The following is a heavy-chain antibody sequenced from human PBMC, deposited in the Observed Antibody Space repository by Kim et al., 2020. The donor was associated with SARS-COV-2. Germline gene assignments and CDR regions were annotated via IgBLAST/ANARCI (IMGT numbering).Heavy chain of an antibody. CDR3: ARRIAAAGTPIGY. V-gene: IGHV1-8*01. D-gene: IGHD6-13*01. Sequence: YIQKFQGRVTMTRNTSITTAYMELSSLRSEDTAVYYCARRIAAAGTPIGYWGQGTLVTVSS. J-gene: IGHJ4*02.